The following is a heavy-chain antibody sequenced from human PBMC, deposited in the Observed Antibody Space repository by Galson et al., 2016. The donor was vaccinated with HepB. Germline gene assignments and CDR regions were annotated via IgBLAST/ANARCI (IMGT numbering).Heavy chain of an antibody. J-gene: IGHJ6*02. D-gene: IGHD5/OR15-5a*01. Sequence: CAISGDSVSRNNVAWYWIRQSPSRGLEWLGRIYYSSKWYNDYALSLKSRISINADTSKNQIFLQLNSVTPDDTAVYYCARDGRLKYYGMDVWGQGTTVTVSS. CDR3: ARDGRLKYYGMDV. CDR2: IYYSSKWYN. CDR1: GDSVSRNNVA. V-gene: IGHV6-1*01.